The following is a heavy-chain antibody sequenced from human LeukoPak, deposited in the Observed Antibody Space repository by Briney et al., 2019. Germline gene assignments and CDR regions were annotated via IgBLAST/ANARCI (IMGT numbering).Heavy chain of an antibody. CDR2: IYCSGNT. CDR3: VSSPSVWQIDH. Sequence: GSLTLSCTASGVTVSTYYLNWLRQAPGKGLEWVAIIYCSGNTYYAASLRGRFTISIDTSKNTLHLQLKTLRADDTAVYYCVSSPSVWQIDHWGQGAPVTVPS. D-gene: IGHD6-6*01. V-gene: IGHV3-53*01. CDR1: GVTVSTYY. J-gene: IGHJ4*02.